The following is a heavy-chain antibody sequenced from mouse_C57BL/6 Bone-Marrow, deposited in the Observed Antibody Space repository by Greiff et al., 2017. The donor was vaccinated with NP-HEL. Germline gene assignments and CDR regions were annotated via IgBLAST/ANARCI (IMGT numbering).Heavy chain of an antibody. J-gene: IGHJ1*03. Sequence: EESGPGLVKPSQSLSLTCSVTGYSITSGYYWNWIRQFPGNKLEWMGYISYDGSNNYNPSLKNRISITRDTSKNQFFLKLNSVTTEDTATYYCAREGSNYWYFDVWGTGTTVTVSS. D-gene: IGHD2-5*01. V-gene: IGHV3-6*01. CDR2: ISYDGSN. CDR1: GYSITSGYY. CDR3: AREGSNYWYFDV.